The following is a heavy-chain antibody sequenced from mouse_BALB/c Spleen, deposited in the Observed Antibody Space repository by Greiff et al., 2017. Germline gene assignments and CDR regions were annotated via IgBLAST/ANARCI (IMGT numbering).Heavy chain of an antibody. CDR2: INSNGGST. D-gene: IGHD2-3*01. V-gene: IGHV5-6-3*01. CDR1: GFTFSSYG. Sequence: EVQLVESGGGLVQPGGSLKLSCAASGFTFSSYGMSWVRQTPDKRLELVATINSNGGSTYYPDSVKGRFTISRDNAKNTLYLQMSSLKSEDTAMYYCASLYDGYPAWFAYWGQGTLVTVSA. J-gene: IGHJ3*01. CDR3: ASLYDGYPAWFAY.